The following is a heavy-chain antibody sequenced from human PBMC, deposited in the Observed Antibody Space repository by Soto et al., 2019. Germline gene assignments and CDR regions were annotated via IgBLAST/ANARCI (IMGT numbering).Heavy chain of an antibody. CDR2: ISYDGSNK. CDR3: ARGRRDGYNFGY. Sequence: PGGSLRLSCAASGFTFSSYAMHWVRQAPGKGLEWVAVISYDGSNKYYADSVKGRFTISRGNSKNTLYLQMNSLRAEDTAVYYCARGRRDGYNFGYWGQGTLVTVSS. J-gene: IGHJ4*02. D-gene: IGHD5-12*01. CDR1: GFTFSSYA. V-gene: IGHV3-30-3*01.